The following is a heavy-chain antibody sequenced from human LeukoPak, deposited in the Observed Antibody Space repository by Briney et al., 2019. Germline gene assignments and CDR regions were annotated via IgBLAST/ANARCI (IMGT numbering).Heavy chain of an antibody. J-gene: IGHJ4*02. CDR3: AKKGLIDSSDYTYYFDY. V-gene: IGHV3-23*01. D-gene: IGHD3-22*01. CDR2: ISGSGDST. Sequence: ESGGSLRLSCAASGFTFSSYAMSWVRQAPGKGLEWVSAISGSGDSTYYADSVKGRFTISRDNSKNTLYLQMNSLRAEDTAVYYCAKKGLIDSSDYTYYFDYWGQGTLVTVSS. CDR1: GFTFSSYA.